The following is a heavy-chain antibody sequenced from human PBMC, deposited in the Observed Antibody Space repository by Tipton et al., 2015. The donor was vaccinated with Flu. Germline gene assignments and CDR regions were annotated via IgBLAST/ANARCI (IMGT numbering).Heavy chain of an antibody. Sequence: QLVQSGGGLVQPGGSLRLSCEASGITFSSYSMSWVRQAPGKGLEWVAKIKQDGSEKYYVDSVKGRFTISRDNAKNSLYLQMNSLRAEDTAVYYCARDNLSSSWSYYYYYGMDVWGQGTTVTVSS. V-gene: IGHV3-7*01. J-gene: IGHJ6*02. CDR1: GITFSSYS. CDR2: IKQDGSEK. D-gene: IGHD6-13*01. CDR3: ARDNLSSSWSYYYYYGMDV.